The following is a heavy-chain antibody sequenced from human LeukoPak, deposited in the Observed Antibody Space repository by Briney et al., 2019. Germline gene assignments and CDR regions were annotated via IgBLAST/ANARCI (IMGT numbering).Heavy chain of an antibody. Sequence: SETLSLTCTVSGGSISSGDYSWSWIRQPRGKGLEWIGYIYYRGSTTYNPSLKSRVTISVDTSKNQFSLNLRFVTAADTAVYYCARQKTAPPIFEYYGMDIWGQGTTVTVSS. V-gene: IGHV4-30-4*01. CDR3: ARQKTAPPIFEYYGMDI. J-gene: IGHJ6*02. CDR1: GGSISSGDYS. CDR2: IYYRGST. D-gene: IGHD3-9*01.